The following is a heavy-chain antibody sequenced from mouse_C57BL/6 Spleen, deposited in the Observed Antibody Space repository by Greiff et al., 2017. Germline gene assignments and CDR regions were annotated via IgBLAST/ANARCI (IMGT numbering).Heavy chain of an antibody. CDR2: INPYNGDT. J-gene: IGHJ4*01. CDR1: GYSFTGYF. D-gene: IGHD2-3*01. Sequence: VQLKQSGPELVKPGDSVKISCKASGYSFTGYFMNWVMQSHGKSLEWIGRINPYNGDTFYNQKFKGKATLTVDKSSSTANMELRSLTSEDSAVYYCAREELGGYYLYDAMDYWGQGTSVTVSS. V-gene: IGHV1-20*01. CDR3: AREELGGYYLYDAMDY.